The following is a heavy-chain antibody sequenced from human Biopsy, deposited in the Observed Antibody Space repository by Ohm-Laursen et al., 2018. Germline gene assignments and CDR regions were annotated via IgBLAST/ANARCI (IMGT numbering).Heavy chain of an antibody. V-gene: IGHV3-7*01. CDR1: GFTFSSYW. CDR3: AKGRHTLLDAFDF. D-gene: IGHD2/OR15-2a*01. J-gene: IGHJ3*01. CDR2: INLDGSEK. Sequence: LSCAAPGFTFSSYWMGWVRQAPGKGLEWVANINLDGSEKYYVDSVKGRFTMSRDNAKNSLYLQMNSLGAEDTAVYYCAKGRHTLLDAFDFRGQGTLVTVSS.